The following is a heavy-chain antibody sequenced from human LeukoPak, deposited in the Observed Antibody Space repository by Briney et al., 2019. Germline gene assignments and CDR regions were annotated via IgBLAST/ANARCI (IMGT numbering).Heavy chain of an antibody. CDR2: ISGSGGST. D-gene: IGHD6-19*01. CDR1: GFTFSNYA. J-gene: IGHJ4*02. V-gene: IGHV3-23*01. Sequence: GGSLRLSCAASGFTFSNYAMSCVRQAPGKGLEWVSTISGSGGSTYYVDSVKGRFTISRDNSRNTLDIEMYRLRPEDTAVYYCAKTSQYSRGWFYYWGQGNLVTLSS. CDR3: AKTSQYSRGWFYY.